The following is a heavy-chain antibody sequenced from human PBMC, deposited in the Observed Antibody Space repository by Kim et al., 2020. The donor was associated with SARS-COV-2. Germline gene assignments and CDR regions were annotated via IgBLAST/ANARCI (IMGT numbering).Heavy chain of an antibody. V-gene: IGHV4-31*03. J-gene: IGHJ4*02. CDR2: IYYSGST. CDR3: ARGANTYYYGSGSYYNFDY. CDR1: GGSISSGGYY. Sequence: SETLSLTCTVSGGSISSGGYYWSWIRQHPGKGLEWIGYIYYSGSTYYNPSLKSRVTISVDTSKNQFSLKLSSVTAADTAVYYCARGANTYYYGSGSYYNFDYWGQGTLVTVSS. D-gene: IGHD3-10*01.